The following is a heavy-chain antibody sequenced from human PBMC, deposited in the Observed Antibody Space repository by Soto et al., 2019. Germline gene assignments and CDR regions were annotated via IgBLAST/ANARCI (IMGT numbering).Heavy chain of an antibody. Sequence: RASVKVSCKASGGTFSSYAISWVRQAPGQGLEWMGGIIPIFGTANYAQKFQGRVTITADESTSTAYMELSSLRSEDTAVYYCARDSERTLGYCSSTSCPYYYGMDVWGQGT. J-gene: IGHJ6*02. V-gene: IGHV1-69*13. CDR3: ARDSERTLGYCSSTSCPYYYGMDV. CDR2: IIPIFGTA. D-gene: IGHD2-2*01. CDR1: GGTFSSYA.